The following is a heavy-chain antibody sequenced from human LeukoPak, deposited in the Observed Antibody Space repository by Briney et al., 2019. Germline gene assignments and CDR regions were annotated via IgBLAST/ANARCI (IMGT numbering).Heavy chain of an antibody. CDR3: ARGLRYSSPYYYYYMDV. Sequence: SETLSLTCTVSGGSISSYYWSWIRQPPGKGREWIGYIYYSGSTNYNPSLKSRVTISVDTSKNQFSLKLSSVTAADTAVYYCARGLRYSSPYYYYYMDVWGKGTTVTVSS. V-gene: IGHV4-59*01. D-gene: IGHD6-13*01. CDR2: IYYSGST. J-gene: IGHJ6*03. CDR1: GGSISSYY.